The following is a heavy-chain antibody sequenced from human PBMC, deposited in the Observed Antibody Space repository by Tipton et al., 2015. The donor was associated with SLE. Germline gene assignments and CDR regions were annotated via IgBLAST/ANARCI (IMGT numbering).Heavy chain of an antibody. CDR3: ARGDCSGTNCSSPASACYFFYMDV. CDR2: IYSADRR. D-gene: IGHD2-2*01. J-gene: IGHJ6*03. CDR1: GFTFKSYG. V-gene: IGHV3-23*03. Sequence: SLRLSCAASGFTFKSYGMSWIRQAPGKGLEWVATIYSADRRYYADSVKCRFTISRDDSKETLSLQMTSLKAEDTAVYYCARGDCSGTNCSSPASACYFFYMDVWGKGATVIVSS.